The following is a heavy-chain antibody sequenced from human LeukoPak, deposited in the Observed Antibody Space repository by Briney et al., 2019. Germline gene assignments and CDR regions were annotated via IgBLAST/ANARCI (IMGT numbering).Heavy chain of an antibody. D-gene: IGHD3-22*01. Sequence: GGSLRLSCAASGFTFSSYAMHWVRQAPGKGLEWVAVISYDGSNKYYADSVKGRFTISRDNSKNTLYLQMNSLRAEDTAVYYCARDSNVRYYYDSSGYYPDYWGQGTLVTVSS. V-gene: IGHV3-30-3*01. CDR3: ARDSNVRYYYDSSGYYPDY. CDR2: ISYDGSNK. CDR1: GFTFSSYA. J-gene: IGHJ4*02.